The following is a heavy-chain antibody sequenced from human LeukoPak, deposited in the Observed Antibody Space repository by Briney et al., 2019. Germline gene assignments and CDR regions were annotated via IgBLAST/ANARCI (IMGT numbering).Heavy chain of an antibody. CDR2: TIGGDGPA. Sequence: GGSLRLSCAVSGLSFRDAWLCWVRQAPGKGLGWIGRTIGGDGPADYAAPVKGRFTISRDYSKDTMYLNMNRLKNEDTAVYYCTWMATVVTVDIWGQGTLVTVSS. D-gene: IGHD4-23*01. J-gene: IGHJ4*02. CDR1: GLSFRDAW. V-gene: IGHV3-15*01. CDR3: TWMATVVTVDI.